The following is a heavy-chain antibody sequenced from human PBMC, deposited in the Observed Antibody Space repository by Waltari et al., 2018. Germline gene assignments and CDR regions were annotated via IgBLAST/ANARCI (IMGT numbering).Heavy chain of an antibody. D-gene: IGHD3-16*01. CDR1: GFIFSGYW. CDR3: VRGLGES. Sequence: VQLVESGGNLIQPGGSLRLSCAASGFIFSGYWMHWVRQVPGKVVGWVSRISSDGSLTTYADSVKGRFTISRDNAKNTQHLQMSSLRADETAMYYGVRGLGESWGRGTLVTVSS. J-gene: IGHJ5*02. CDR2: ISSDGSLT. V-gene: IGHV3-74*03.